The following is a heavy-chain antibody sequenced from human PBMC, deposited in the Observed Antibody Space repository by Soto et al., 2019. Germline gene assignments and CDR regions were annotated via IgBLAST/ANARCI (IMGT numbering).Heavy chain of an antibody. CDR2: IYYSGST. D-gene: IGHD3-3*01. V-gene: IGHV4-59*01. J-gene: IGHJ5*01. CDR1: GGSISSYY. CDR3: ATSPYCDLWRGYYRKWFDS. Sequence: SETLSLTCTVSGGSISSYYWSWIRQPPGKGLEWVGYIYYSGSTNYNPSLKSRVPISVDTCKNQFTFKLSSVAAAVTVVYYGATSPYCDLWRGYYRKWFDSWGQGTLVTVSS.